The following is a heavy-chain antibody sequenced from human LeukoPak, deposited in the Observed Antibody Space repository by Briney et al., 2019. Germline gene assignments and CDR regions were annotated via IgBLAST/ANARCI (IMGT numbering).Heavy chain of an antibody. J-gene: IGHJ6*02. Sequence: GGSLRLSCAASGFTFSSYAMSWVRQAPGKGLEWVSAISGSGGSTYYADSVKGRFTISRDNSKNTLYVQMNSLRAEDTAVYYCAKKIQARRSEAYYYYGMDVWGQGTTVTVSS. CDR1: GFTFSSYA. D-gene: IGHD1-14*01. V-gene: IGHV3-23*01. CDR3: AKKIQARRSEAYYYYGMDV. CDR2: ISGSGGST.